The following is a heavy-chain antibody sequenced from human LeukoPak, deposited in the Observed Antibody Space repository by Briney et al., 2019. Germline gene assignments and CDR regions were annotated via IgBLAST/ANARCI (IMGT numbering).Heavy chain of an antibody. J-gene: IGHJ3*02. CDR2: ISGSGGST. D-gene: IGHD6-13*01. Sequence: SGGSLRLSSVPSGFTFSSYAMSWVRQAPGKGLEWVSAISGSGGSTLYADSVKGRFTSSRDNSKNTLYQQMNSVRAEDTAVYYCAKDGPYSNSWYDAFDIWGQGTMVTV. CDR3: AKDGPYSNSWYDAFDI. V-gene: IGHV3-23*01. CDR1: GFTFSSYA.